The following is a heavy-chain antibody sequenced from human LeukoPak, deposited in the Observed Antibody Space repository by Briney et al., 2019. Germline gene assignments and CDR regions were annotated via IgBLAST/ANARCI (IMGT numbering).Heavy chain of an antibody. CDR3: ARVGTRTTPFDY. J-gene: IGHJ4*02. V-gene: IGHV1-46*01. Sequence: ASVKVSCKASGYTFTSYGISWVLQAPGQGLEWMGIINPSGGSTSYVQKFQGRVTMTRDTSTSTVYMELSSLRSEDTAVYYCARVGTRTTPFDYWGQGTLVTVSS. CDR1: GYTFTSYG. CDR2: INPSGGST. D-gene: IGHD2/OR15-2a*01.